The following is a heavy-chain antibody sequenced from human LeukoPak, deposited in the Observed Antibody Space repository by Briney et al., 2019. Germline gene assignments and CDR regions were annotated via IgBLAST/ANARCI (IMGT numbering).Heavy chain of an antibody. D-gene: IGHD5-24*01. CDR2: IIPIFGTA. CDR3: AKTAGHGYNPIDY. J-gene: IGHJ4*02. V-gene: IGHV1-69*13. Sequence: ASVKVSCKASGGTFSSYAISWVRQAPGQGLEWMGGIIPIFGTANYAQKFQGRVTITADESTSTAYMELSSLRSEDTAVYCCAKTAGHGYNPIDYWGQGTLVTVSS. CDR1: GGTFSSYA.